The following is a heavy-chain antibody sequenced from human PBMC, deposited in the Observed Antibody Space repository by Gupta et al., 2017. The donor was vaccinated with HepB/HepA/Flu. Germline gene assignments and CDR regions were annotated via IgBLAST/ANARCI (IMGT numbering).Heavy chain of an antibody. V-gene: IGHV3-7*01. CDR2: IKQDGSEK. CDR3: AGGSGEYSYY. J-gene: IGHJ4*02. Sequence: EVQLVESGGGLVQPGGSLRLSCAASGFTFSSYWMSWVRQAPGKGLEWVANIKQDGSEKDEVDSVKGRFNISRDNAKNSLYLQMNRLRAEDTAVYDGAGGSGEYSYYGGQGTLVTVSS. CDR1: GFTFSSYW. D-gene: IGHD3-10*01.